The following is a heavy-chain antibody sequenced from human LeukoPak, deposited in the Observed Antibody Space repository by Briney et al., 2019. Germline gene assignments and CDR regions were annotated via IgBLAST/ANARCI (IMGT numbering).Heavy chain of an antibody. Sequence: PIFRIANYAQKFQGRVTITADESTSTAYMELSSLRSEDTAVYYCARAGNYYDSSGYSVDYWGQGTLVTVSS. CDR3: ARAGNYYDSSGYSVDY. CDR2: PIFRIA. J-gene: IGHJ4*02. V-gene: IGHV1-69*01. D-gene: IGHD3-22*01.